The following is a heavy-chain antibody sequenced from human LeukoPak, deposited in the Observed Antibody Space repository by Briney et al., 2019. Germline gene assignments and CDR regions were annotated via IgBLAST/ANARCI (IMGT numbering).Heavy chain of an antibody. D-gene: IGHD4-17*01. CDR3: AKGGTTVTTGLFDY. CDR2: IRYDGSNK. CDR1: GFTFSSYG. V-gene: IGHV3-30*02. Sequence: GGSLRLSCAASGFTFSSYGMHWVRQASGKGLEWVAFIRYDGSNKYYADSVKGRFTISRDNSKNTLYLQMNSLSAEDTAVYYCAKGGTTVTTGLFDYWGQGTLVTVPS. J-gene: IGHJ4*02.